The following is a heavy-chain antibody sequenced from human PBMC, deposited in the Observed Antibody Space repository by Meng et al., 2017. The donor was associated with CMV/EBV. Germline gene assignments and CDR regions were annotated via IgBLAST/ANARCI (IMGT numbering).Heavy chain of an antibody. Sequence: SETLSLTCTVSGGSISSSSYYWGWIRQPPGKGLEWIGSIYYSGSTYYNPSLKSRVTISVDTSKNQFSLKLSSVTAADTAVYYCARGISFNFGVVTLYYYYGMDVWGQGTTVTVSS. CDR3: ARGISFNFGVVTLYYYYGMDV. CDR1: GGSISSSSYY. CDR2: IYYSGST. D-gene: IGHD3-3*01. V-gene: IGHV4-39*07. J-gene: IGHJ6*02.